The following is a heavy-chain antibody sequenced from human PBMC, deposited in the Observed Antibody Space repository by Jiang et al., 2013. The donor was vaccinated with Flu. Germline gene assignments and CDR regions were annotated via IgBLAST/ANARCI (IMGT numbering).Heavy chain of an antibody. V-gene: IGHV1-69*06. J-gene: IGHJ4*02. CDR3: ARSPSMLTAFDY. CDR2: IIPISGTA. CDR1: GGTLRSYT. Sequence: SGAEVKKPGSSVKVSCKGSGGTLRSYTLSWVRQAPGQGLEWMGGIIPISGTANYAQKFQGRVTITADKSTSTAYMELSSLRSEDTAIYYCARSPSMLTAFDYWGQGTLVTVSS. D-gene: IGHD3-16*01.